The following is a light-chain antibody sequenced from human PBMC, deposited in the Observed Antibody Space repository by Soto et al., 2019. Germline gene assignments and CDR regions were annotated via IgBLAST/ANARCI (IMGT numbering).Light chain of an antibody. J-gene: IGKJ1*01. V-gene: IGKV1-39*01. CDR2: AAS. CDR3: QQSYSPTAT. Sequence: DIKMTQTPSSLSASVGDRVTITCRASQYISNYLSWYQQKPGKAPKLLIYAASDLQRGVPSRFSGSGSGTDFALTISSLQPEDFATCFCQQSYSPTATFGLGTKVDIK. CDR1: QYISNY.